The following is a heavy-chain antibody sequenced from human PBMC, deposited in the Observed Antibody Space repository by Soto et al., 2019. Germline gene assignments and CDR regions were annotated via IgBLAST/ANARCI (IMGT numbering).Heavy chain of an antibody. V-gene: IGHV3-30*03. CDR2: ISYDGNDR. D-gene: IGHD2-15*01. CDR1: GFTFSNYG. J-gene: IGHJ3*02. Sequence: GGSLRLSCAASGFTFSNYGMHWVRQAPGKGLEWVTTISYDGNDRYYVGSVKGRFTISRDNAKNSVYLQMNGLRDEDTAVDFCVRDADYGSGGGWYDAYDMWGQGTMVTVSS. CDR3: VRDADYGSGGGWYDAYDM.